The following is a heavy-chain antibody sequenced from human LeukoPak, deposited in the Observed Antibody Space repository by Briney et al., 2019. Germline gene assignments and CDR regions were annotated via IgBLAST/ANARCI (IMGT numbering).Heavy chain of an antibody. CDR2: INPNSGGT. D-gene: IGHD6-19*01. CDR1: GYTFTDYY. Sequence: ASVKVSCRASGYTFTDYYMHWVRQAPGQGLEWMGWINPNSGGTNYAQKFQGRVTITRDTSISTAYMELNRLKSDDTAVYYCAAFGGQWLIRGDYAFDIWGQGTMVTVSS. J-gene: IGHJ3*02. CDR3: AAFGGQWLIRGDYAFDI. V-gene: IGHV1-2*02.